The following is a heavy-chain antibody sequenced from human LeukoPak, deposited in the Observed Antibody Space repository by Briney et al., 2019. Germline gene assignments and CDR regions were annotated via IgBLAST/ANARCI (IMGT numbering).Heavy chain of an antibody. CDR1: GFTFSSYV. V-gene: IGHV3-23*01. D-gene: IGHD4-23*01. CDR3: APTGGNFPYYFAY. J-gene: IGHJ4*02. Sequence: GGSLRLSCAASGFTFSSYVMSWVRQAPGKGLEWVSAISGSGGSTYFADSVKGRFTISRDNSKNTLYLQMNSLRAEDTAVYYCAPTGGNFPYYFAYGGQGPLVPVSS. CDR2: ISGSGGST.